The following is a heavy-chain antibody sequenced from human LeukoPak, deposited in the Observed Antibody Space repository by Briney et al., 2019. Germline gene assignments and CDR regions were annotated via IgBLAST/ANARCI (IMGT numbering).Heavy chain of an antibody. J-gene: IGHJ4*02. CDR1: GGTFSSYA. CDR3: AIPGIAVAGSLDY. Sequence: ASVKVSCKASGGTFSSYAISWVRQAPGQGLEWMGRIIPIFGTANYAQKFQGRVTITTDESTSTAYMELSSLRSEDTAVYYCAIPGIAVAGSLDYWGQGTLVTVSS. CDR2: IIPIFGTA. V-gene: IGHV1-69*05. D-gene: IGHD6-19*01.